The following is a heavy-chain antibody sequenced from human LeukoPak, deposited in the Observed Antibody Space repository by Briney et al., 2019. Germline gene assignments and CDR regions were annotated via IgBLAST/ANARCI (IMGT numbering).Heavy chain of an antibody. J-gene: IGHJ4*02. D-gene: IGHD6-19*01. CDR2: INPNSGGT. CDR1: GYTFTGYY. CDR3: ATLAVAGESGFDY. Sequence: ASVKVSCEASGYTFTGYYMHWVRQAPGQGLEWMGRINPNSGGTNYAQKFQGRVTMTRDTSISTAYMELSRLRSDDTAVYYCATLAVAGESGFDYWGQGTLVTVSS. V-gene: IGHV1-2*06.